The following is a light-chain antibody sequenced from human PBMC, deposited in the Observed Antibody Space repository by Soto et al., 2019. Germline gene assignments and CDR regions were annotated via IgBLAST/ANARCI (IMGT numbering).Light chain of an antibody. CDR3: SSYAGSNNLI. CDR2: EVS. Sequence: QSALTQPPSASGSPGQSVTISCTGTNNDVGGYTSVSWYQQHPGKAPKLMIYEVSKRPSGVPDRFSGSKSGNTASLTVSGLQAEDEADYYCSSYAGSNNLIFGGGTQLTVL. CDR1: NNDVGGYTS. J-gene: IGLJ2*01. V-gene: IGLV2-8*01.